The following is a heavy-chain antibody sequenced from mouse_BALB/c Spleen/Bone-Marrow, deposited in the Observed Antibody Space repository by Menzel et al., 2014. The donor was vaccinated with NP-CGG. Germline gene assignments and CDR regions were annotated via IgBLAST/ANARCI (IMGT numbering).Heavy chain of an antibody. CDR3: ARGIPYYPMDF. V-gene: IGHV14-3*02. CDR1: GFNIKDTY. D-gene: IGHD5-1-1*01. Sequence: VQLQQSGAELVKPGASVKLSCTASGFNIKDTYMHWVKQRPEQGLEWIGRIDPANGNTKFAPKFQGKATITVDTSSNTAYLHLSSLTSEDTAVYYCARGIPYYPMDFWGRGTSVTVSS. CDR2: IDPANGNT. J-gene: IGHJ4*01.